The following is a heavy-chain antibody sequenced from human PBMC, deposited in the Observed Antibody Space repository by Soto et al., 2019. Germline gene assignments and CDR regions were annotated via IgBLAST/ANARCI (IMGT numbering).Heavy chain of an antibody. J-gene: IGHJ4*02. CDR3: ASQHMVRGVIQPLGY. Sequence: QVHLQQWGAGLLKPSETLSLTCAVYGGSFSGYYWSWIRQPPGKGLEWIGEINHSGSTNYNPSLKSRVTISVDTSKNQFSLKLSSVTAADTAVYYCASQHMVRGVIQPLGYWGQGTLVTVSS. D-gene: IGHD3-10*01. V-gene: IGHV4-34*01. CDR2: INHSGST. CDR1: GGSFSGYY.